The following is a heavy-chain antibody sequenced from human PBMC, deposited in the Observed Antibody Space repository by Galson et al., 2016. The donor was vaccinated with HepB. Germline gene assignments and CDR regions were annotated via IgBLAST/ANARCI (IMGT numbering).Heavy chain of an antibody. CDR1: GFPLSTYA. CDR3: ARENFDWPQIFYGFDI. V-gene: IGHV3-30*04. D-gene: IGHD3-9*01. Sequence: SLRLSCAASGFPLSTYAMHWVRQAPGKGLEWVAVISHDGSEKYYADSVKGRFTISRDNSKNTLYLQINSLRPEDTAVYYCARENFDWPQIFYGFDIWGQGTTVIVSS. J-gene: IGHJ3*02. CDR2: ISHDGSEK.